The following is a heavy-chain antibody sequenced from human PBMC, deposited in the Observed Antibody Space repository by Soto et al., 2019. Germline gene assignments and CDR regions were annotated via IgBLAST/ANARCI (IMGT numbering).Heavy chain of an antibody. CDR2: INPNSGGT. CDR1: GYTFTGYY. CDR3: ARAIVGATNDAFDI. J-gene: IGHJ3*02. Sequence: ASVKVSCKASGYTFTGYYMHWVRQAPGQGLEWMGWINPNSGGTNYAQKFQGWVTMTRDTSISTAYMELSRLRSDDTAVYYCARAIVGATNDAFDIWGQGTMVTVS. V-gene: IGHV1-2*04. D-gene: IGHD1-26*01.